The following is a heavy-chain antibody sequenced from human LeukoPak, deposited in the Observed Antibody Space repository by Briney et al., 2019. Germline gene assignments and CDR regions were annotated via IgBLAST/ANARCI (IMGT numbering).Heavy chain of an antibody. CDR2: ISYDGSNK. Sequence: GGSLRLSCAASGFTFSSYAMRWVRQAPGKGLEWVAVISYDGSNKYYADSVKGRFTISRDNSKSTLYLQINSLRAEDTAVYYCAKDHLPGIVVADRDYWGQGTLVTVSS. CDR1: GFTFSSYA. V-gene: IGHV3-30*04. D-gene: IGHD6-19*01. CDR3: AKDHLPGIVVADRDY. J-gene: IGHJ4*02.